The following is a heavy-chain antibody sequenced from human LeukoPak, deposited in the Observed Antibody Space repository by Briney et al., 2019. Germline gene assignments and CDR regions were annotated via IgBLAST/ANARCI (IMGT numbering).Heavy chain of an antibody. V-gene: IGHV1-8*01. Sequence: GASVKVSCKASGYTFTSYDINWVRQATGQGLEWMGWMNPNSGNTGYAQKFQGRVTMTRNTSISTAYMELSSLRSEDTAVYYCARAGIAVEWFDPWGQGTLVTVSS. D-gene: IGHD6-19*01. CDR1: GYTFTSYD. CDR3: ARAGIAVEWFDP. CDR2: MNPNSGNT. J-gene: IGHJ5*02.